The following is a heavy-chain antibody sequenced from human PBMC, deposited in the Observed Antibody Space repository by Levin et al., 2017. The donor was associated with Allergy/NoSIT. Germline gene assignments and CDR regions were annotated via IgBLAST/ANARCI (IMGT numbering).Heavy chain of an antibody. CDR2: IYPGDSDT. CDR1: GYSFTSYW. CDR3: ERRTKIQLWKMSENFDY. V-gene: IGHV5-51*01. J-gene: IGHJ4*02. D-gene: IGHD5-18*01. Sequence: GGSLRLSCKGSGYSFTSYWIGWVRQMPGKGLEWMGIIYPGDSDTRYSPSFQGQVTISADKSISTAYLQWSSLKASDTAMYYCERRTKIQLWKMSENFDYWGQGTLVTVSS.